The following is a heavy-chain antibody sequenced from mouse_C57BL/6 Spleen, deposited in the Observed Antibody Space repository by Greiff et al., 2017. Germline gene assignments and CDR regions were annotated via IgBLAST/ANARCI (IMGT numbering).Heavy chain of an antibody. Sequence: VQLQQSGPGLVQPSQSLSITCTVSGFSLPSYGVHWVRPSPGKGLEWLGVLWSGGSTDYNAAFISRLSISKDNSKSQVFFKMNSLQADDTAIYYCARRDYILYAMDYWGQGTSVTVSS. D-gene: IGHD2-13*01. CDR2: LWSGGST. J-gene: IGHJ4*01. CDR1: GFSLPSYG. CDR3: ARRDYILYAMDY. V-gene: IGHV2-2*01.